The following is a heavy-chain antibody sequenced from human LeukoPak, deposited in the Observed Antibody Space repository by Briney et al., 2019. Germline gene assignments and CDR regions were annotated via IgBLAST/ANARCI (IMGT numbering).Heavy chain of an antibody. Sequence: PWETLSLTCAVSGDTFSSNGAAWNWLRQSPGRGLEWLGSTYYRSKSYNDYAVSVKSRITITQDTYKKQFSLQLNSVTPEDTAVYYCARASRSVDWLSHPNWFDPWGQGTLVTVSS. CDR3: ARASRSVDWLSHPNWFDP. V-gene: IGHV6-1*01. J-gene: IGHJ5*02. CDR1: GDTFSSNGAA. CDR2: TYYRSKSYN. D-gene: IGHD3-9*01.